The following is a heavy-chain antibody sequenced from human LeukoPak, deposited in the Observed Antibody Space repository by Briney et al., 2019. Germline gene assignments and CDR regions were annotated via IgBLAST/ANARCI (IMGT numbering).Heavy chain of an antibody. CDR1: GFMFSTYW. V-gene: IGHV3-7*01. Sequence: GGSLRLSCTASGFMFSTYWMTWVRQAPGMGLEWVANIRQDGSEKFYADSVKGRFIISRDNAKNSLYLQMNSLRAEDTAVYYCARSSRGYSYGYFDYWGQGTLVTVSS. J-gene: IGHJ4*02. CDR3: ARSSRGYSYGYFDY. D-gene: IGHD5-18*01. CDR2: IRQDGSEK.